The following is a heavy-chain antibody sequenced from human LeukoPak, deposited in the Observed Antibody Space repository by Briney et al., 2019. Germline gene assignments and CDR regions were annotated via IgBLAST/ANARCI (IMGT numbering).Heavy chain of an antibody. J-gene: IGHJ4*02. V-gene: IGHV4-31*03. CDR3: ARRPCSKGVCYTDH. D-gene: IGHD2-8*01. CDR2: IYYSGST. CDR1: GGSISSGGYY. Sequence: SQTLSLTCTVSGGSISSGGYYWSWIRQHPGKGLEWIGYIYYSGSTYYNPSLKSRVTISVDTSKNQFSLKLSSVTAADTAVYYCARRPCSKGVCYTDHWGQGSLVTVSS.